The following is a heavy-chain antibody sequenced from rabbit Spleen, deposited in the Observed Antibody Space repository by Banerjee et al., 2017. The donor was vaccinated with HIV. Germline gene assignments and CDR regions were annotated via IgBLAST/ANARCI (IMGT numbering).Heavy chain of an antibody. CDR1: GFSFSGGYV. Sequence: QEQLVESGGDLVKPEGSLTLTCTASGFSFSGGYVMCWVRQAPGKGLEWIASINTFSGRGVYATWAKGRFTISRTSSTTVALQMTSLTAADTATYFCAKDLPGAIGWNFDLWGQGTLSPS. CDR2: INTFSGRG. D-gene: IGHD3-1*01. J-gene: IGHJ4*01. CDR3: AKDLPGAIGWNFDL. V-gene: IGHV1S45*01.